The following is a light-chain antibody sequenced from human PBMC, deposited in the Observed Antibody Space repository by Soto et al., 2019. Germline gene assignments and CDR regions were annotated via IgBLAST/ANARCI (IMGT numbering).Light chain of an antibody. J-gene: IGKJ1*01. CDR3: QQYINWPPWT. CDR2: GAS. V-gene: IGKV3-15*01. CDR1: QSIGSN. Sequence: EIVMTQSPATLSVSPGERATLSCRASQSIGSNLAWYQQKPGQAPRLLIDGASTRATGTPARFSGSGSGTEFTLTISSLQSEDFAVYYCQQYINWPPWTFGQGTKVEIK.